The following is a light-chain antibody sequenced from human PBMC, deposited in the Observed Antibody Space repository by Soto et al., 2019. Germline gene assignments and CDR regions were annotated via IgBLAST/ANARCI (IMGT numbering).Light chain of an antibody. J-gene: IGKJ3*01. CDR1: QDISNY. Sequence: DIQMTQSPSSLSASVGDRVTITCQASQDISNYLNWYQQKPGKAPKLLIYDASNLETGVPSRFSGSGSGTDFNFTIISLQPEDIATYYCQQYDNLPFTFGPGTKVDIK. CDR3: QQYDNLPFT. V-gene: IGKV1-33*01. CDR2: DAS.